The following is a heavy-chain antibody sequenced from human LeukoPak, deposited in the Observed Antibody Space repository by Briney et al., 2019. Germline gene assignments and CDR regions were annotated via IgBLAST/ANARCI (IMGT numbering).Heavy chain of an antibody. V-gene: IGHV4-59*01. D-gene: IGHD3-10*01. CDR1: GYSISNTYY. Sequence: SETLSLTCTVSGYSISNTYYWGWIRQPPGKGLEWIGYIYYSGSTNYNPSLKSRVTISVDTSKKQFSLKLSSVTAADTAVYYCARVEEGYGSGRRENYYYYYMDVWGKGTTVTISS. CDR2: IYYSGST. CDR3: ARVEEGYGSGRRENYYYYYMDV. J-gene: IGHJ6*03.